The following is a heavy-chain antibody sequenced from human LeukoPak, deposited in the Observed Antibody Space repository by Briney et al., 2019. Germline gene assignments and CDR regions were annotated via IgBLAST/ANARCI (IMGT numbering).Heavy chain of an antibody. J-gene: IGHJ3*02. D-gene: IGHD3-16*01. Sequence: SETLSLTCSVPGESFSDYYWSWIRQLPGKGLEWIGEINHGGTTNYNPSLKSRVTISVDTSKNHVSLNLTSVTAADTAVYCAGEEASQQFDAFDIWGQGTMVAVSS. CDR3: GEEASQQFDAFDI. CDR2: INHGGTT. V-gene: IGHV4-34*01. CDR1: GESFSDYY.